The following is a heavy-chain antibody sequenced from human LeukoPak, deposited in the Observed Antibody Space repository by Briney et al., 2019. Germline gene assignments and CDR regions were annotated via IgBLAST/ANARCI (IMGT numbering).Heavy chain of an antibody. Sequence: GGSLRLSCAASVLTDSSTYMRWVRQARGKGLEWVSVLYSGGDRYYGDSVKGRFTVSRDNSKNTLYLQMNSLRVEDTAVYYCGSLKSSGYIIEHWGQGSLVTVSS. J-gene: IGHJ1*01. V-gene: IGHV3-53*01. CDR2: LYSGGDR. CDR1: VLTDSSTY. CDR3: GSLKSSGYIIEH. D-gene: IGHD3-22*01.